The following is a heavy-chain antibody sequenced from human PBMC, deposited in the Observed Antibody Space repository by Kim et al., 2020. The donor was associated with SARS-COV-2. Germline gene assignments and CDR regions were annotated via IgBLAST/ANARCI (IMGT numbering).Heavy chain of an antibody. CDR1: GFTFSSHV. Sequence: GGSLRLSCAASGFTFSSHVMHWVRQAPGKGLEWVALISYEGSTQKYTDSVKGRFAVSRDNSKDTLFLQMNSLRPEDTAVYYCARNLVGDTELDTWGQGTLVPVSS. V-gene: IGHV3-30*09. J-gene: IGHJ5*02. CDR2: ISYEGSTQ. CDR3: ARNLVGDTELDT. D-gene: IGHD1-26*01.